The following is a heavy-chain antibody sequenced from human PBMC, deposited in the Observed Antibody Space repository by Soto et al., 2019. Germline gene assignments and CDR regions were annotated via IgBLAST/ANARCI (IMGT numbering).Heavy chain of an antibody. CDR3: ARVSPFGSEYVWGSYRHFDY. Sequence: QVQLQESGPGLVKPSQTLSLTCTVSGGSISSGGYYWSWIRQHPGKGLEWIGYIYYSGSTYYNPSLKSRVTISVDTSKNQFSLKLSSVTAADTAVYYCARVSPFGSEYVWGSYRHFDYWGQGTLVTVSS. CDR1: GGSISSGGYY. J-gene: IGHJ4*02. CDR2: IYYSGST. D-gene: IGHD3-16*02. V-gene: IGHV4-31*03.